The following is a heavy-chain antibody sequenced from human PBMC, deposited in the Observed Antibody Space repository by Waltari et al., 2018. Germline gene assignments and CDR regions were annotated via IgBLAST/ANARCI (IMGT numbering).Heavy chain of an antibody. V-gene: IGHV1-69-2*01. J-gene: IGHJ3*02. CDR3: STRSFGVVNAFDI. CDR2: IDPEDGET. CDR1: AHTFTDYY. Sequence: EVQLIQSGAEVKKPGATVKISCKASAHTFTDYYIHWVQQAPGKGLVLMGLIDPEDGETVYAENFQGRVTITADRSTDTVYMELSSVRSEDTAVYYCSTRSFGVVNAFDIWGQGTMVIVSS. D-gene: IGHD3-3*01.